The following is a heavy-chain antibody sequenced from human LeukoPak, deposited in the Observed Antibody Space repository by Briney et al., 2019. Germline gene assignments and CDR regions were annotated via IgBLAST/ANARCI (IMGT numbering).Heavy chain of an antibody. CDR1: GGSISSNSYF. CDR3: ARGRPYYDSSGYKIYFDY. D-gene: IGHD3-22*01. Sequence: PSDTLSLTCTVSGGSISSNSYFWGWIRQPPGKGLERIGEINHSGSTNYNPSLKSRVTISVDTSKNQFSLKLSSVTAADTAVYYCARGRPYYDSSGYKIYFDYWGQGTLVTVSS. CDR2: INHSGST. V-gene: IGHV4-39*07. J-gene: IGHJ4*02.